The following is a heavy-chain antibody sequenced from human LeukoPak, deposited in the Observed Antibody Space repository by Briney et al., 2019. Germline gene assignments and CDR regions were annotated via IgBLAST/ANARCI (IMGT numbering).Heavy chain of an antibody. J-gene: IGHJ6*03. V-gene: IGHV4-4*07. CDR2: IYGSGIT. D-gene: IGHD3-22*01. CDR3: ARLKFYDSTGYSPGYYMDV. Sequence: SETLSLTCTVSGRSIISNYWRWVRQSAGTGLEWIGRIYGSGITDNNPSLKSRVTMSLDTSRKQFSLRLTSVTAADTAVYYCARLKFYDSTGYSPGYYMDVWGKGTTVSVFS. CDR1: GRSIISNY.